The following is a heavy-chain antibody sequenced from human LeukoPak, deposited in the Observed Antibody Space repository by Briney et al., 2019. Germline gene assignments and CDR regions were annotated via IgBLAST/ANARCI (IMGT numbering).Heavy chain of an antibody. CDR1: GFTFNNYA. V-gene: IGHV3-23*01. CDR3: AKDAWRGYCGGDCYKFDY. D-gene: IGHD2-21*02. CDR2: ITSSGST. Sequence: PGASLRLSCAASGFTFNNYAMNWVRQAPGKGLEWVSVITSSGSTYYADSVKGRFTISRDNSKNTLYLQMNSLRAEDTAVYYCAKDAWRGYCGGDCYKFDYWGQGTLVTVSS. J-gene: IGHJ4*02.